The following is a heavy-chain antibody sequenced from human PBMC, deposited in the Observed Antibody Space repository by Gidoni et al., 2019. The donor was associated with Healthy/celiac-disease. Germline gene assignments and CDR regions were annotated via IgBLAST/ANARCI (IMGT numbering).Heavy chain of an antibody. D-gene: IGHD6-13*01. CDR3: ARLFSSSWHNWFDP. Sequence: VQLQASGPGLVPPSQTLSLTCPVSGGSISRGSYSWSWIRQPAGKGLEWIGHIYTSGSANYNPSLKSRVTMSVDTSKTQFSLKLSSVTAADTAGYYCARLFSSSWHNWFDPWGQGTLVTVSS. V-gene: IGHV4-61*02. CDR1: GGSISRGSYS. J-gene: IGHJ5*02. CDR2: IYTSGSA.